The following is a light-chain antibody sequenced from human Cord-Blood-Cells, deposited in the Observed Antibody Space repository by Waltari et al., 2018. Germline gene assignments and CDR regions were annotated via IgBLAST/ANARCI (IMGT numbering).Light chain of an antibody. J-gene: IGLJ3*02. CDR3: QSYDSSNQV. CDR2: EDN. CDR1: SGSITSNY. Sequence: NFMLPQPHSVSESPGKTVTTSCTRSSGSITSNYVQWYQQRPGSSPTTVIYEDNQRPSGVPDRFSGSIDSSSNSASLTLSGLKTEDEADYYCQSYDSSNQVFGGGTKLTVL. V-gene: IGLV6-57*01.